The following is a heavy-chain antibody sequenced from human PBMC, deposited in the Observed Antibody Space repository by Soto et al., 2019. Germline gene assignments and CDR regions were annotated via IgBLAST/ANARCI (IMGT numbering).Heavy chain of an antibody. CDR2: ISGSGGST. J-gene: IGHJ6*02. Sequence: GGSLRLSCAASGFTFSSYAMSWVRQAPGKGLEWVSAISGSGGSTYYADSVKGRFTISRDNSKNTLYLQMNSLRAEDTAVYYCAKGRWADILTGYFPRDYYYYGMDVWGQGTTVTVSS. V-gene: IGHV3-23*01. CDR3: AKGRWADILTGYFPRDYYYYGMDV. CDR1: GFTFSSYA. D-gene: IGHD3-9*01.